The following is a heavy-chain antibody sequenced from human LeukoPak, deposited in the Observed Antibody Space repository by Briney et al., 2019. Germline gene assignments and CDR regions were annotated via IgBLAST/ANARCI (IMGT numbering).Heavy chain of an antibody. CDR3: ARAPRITIFGVPEDY. D-gene: IGHD3-3*01. Sequence: ASVKVSCKASGYTFTGYYMHWVRQAPGQGLEWMGIINPSGGSTSYAQKFQGRVTMTRDMSTSTVYMELSSLRSEDTAVYYCARAPRITIFGVPEDYWGQGTLVTVSS. CDR1: GYTFTGYY. V-gene: IGHV1-46*01. J-gene: IGHJ4*02. CDR2: INPSGGST.